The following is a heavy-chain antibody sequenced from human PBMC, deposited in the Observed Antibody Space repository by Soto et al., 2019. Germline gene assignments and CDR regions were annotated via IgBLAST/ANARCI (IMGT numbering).Heavy chain of an antibody. CDR1: GYTFTSYA. CDR3: ARDVDTAMDLP. D-gene: IGHD5-18*01. J-gene: IGHJ4*02. V-gene: IGHV1-3*01. CDR2: INAGNGNT. Sequence: QVQLVQSGAEVKKPGASVKVSCKASGYTFTSYAMHWVRQAPGQRLEWMGWINAGNGNTKYSQKFQGRVTITRDTSASTAYMELSSLRSEDTAVYSCARDVDTAMDLPWGQGTLVTVSS.